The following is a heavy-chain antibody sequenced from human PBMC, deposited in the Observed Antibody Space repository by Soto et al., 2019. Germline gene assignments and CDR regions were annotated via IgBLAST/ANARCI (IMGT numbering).Heavy chain of an antibody. CDR1: GGSISSGGYY. D-gene: IGHD3-10*01. CDR2: IYYSGST. J-gene: IGHJ6*03. CDR3: ARCGSGGFGELFFYYYYYMDG. V-gene: IGHV4-31*03. Sequence: SETLSLTCTVSGGSISSGGYYWSWIRQHPGKGLEWIGYIYYSGSTYYNPSLKSRVTISVDTSKNQFSLKLSSVTAADTAVYYCARCGSGGFGELFFYYYYYMDGWGNGTTVTVSS.